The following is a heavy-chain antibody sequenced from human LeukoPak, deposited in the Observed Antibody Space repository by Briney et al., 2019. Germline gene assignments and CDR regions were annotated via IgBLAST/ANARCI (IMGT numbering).Heavy chain of an antibody. CDR2: IYPGDSDT. J-gene: IGHJ4*02. V-gene: IGHV5-51*01. D-gene: IGHD4-17*01. CDR3: ARHATGGAVTTLIDY. CDR1: GYSFTSYW. Sequence: TGESLKISCKGSGYSFTSYWIGWVRQMPGEGLEWMGIIYPGDSDTRHSPSFQGQVTISADKSISTAYLQWSSLKASDTAMYYCARHATGGAVTTLIDYWGQGTLVTVSS.